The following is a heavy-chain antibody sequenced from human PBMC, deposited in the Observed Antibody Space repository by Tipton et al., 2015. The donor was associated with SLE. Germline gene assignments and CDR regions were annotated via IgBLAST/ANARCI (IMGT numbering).Heavy chain of an antibody. Sequence: LRLSCAVSGYSISSGYYWGWIRQPPGKGLEWIGSIYHSGSTYYNPSLKSRVTISVDTSKNQFSLKWSSGTAADTAVYYCARYCSGGTCYPRRDAFDIWGRGTMLAVSS. CDR1: GYSISSGYY. V-gene: IGHV4-38-2*01. CDR3: ARYCSGGTCYPRRDAFDI. J-gene: IGHJ3*02. CDR2: IYHSGST. D-gene: IGHD2-15*01.